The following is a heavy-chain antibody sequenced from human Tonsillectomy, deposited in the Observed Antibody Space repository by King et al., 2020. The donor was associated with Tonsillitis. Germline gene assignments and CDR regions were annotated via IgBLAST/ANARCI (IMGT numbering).Heavy chain of an antibody. CDR1: GGSLSRGGFS. CDR3: ARIMRNWFDP. CDR2: ISHSGST. J-gene: IGHJ5*02. V-gene: IGHV4-30-2*01. D-gene: IGHD3-16*01. Sequence: QLQESGSGLVKPSQTLSLTCAVSGGSLSRGGFSRSWIRQPPGKGLEWIGYISHSGSTYSNPSLKSRVTISVDRSKNQFSLKLSSVTAADTAVYYCARIMRNWFDPWGQGTLVTVSS.